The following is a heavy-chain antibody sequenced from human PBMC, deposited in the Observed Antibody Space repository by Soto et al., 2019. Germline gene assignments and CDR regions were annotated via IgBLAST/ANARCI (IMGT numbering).Heavy chain of an antibody. CDR3: ARGSSGNNSSWYEFDS. D-gene: IGHD6-13*01. J-gene: IGHJ4*02. CDR2: ISGIGGST. Sequence: EVQLLESGGGLVQPGGSLRLSCAASGFTFTDYALSWVRQAPGKGLEWVATISGIGGSTYLADSVKGRLSISRDNSKNTVSLLTTSLRAEDTVVYFCARGSSGNNSSWYEFDSWGRGTLVTASS. CDR1: GFTFTDYA. V-gene: IGHV3-23*01.